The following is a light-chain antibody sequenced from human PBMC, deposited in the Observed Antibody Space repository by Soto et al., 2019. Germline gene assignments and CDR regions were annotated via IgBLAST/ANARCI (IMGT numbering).Light chain of an antibody. V-gene: IGKV3-15*01. Sequence: EMVMTQSPATLSVSPGERATLSCRASQSVSSILAWYQQKPGQAPRLLIYGASTRATGIPARFSGSGSGTEFTLTISSLQSEDFAVYYCQQYNNWPRTFGQGTKVEIK. CDR3: QQYNNWPRT. J-gene: IGKJ1*01. CDR1: QSVSSI. CDR2: GAS.